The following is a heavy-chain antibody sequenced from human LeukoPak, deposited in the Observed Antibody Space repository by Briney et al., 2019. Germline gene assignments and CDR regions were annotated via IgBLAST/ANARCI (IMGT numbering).Heavy chain of an antibody. J-gene: IGHJ4*02. CDR2: ISSSSSCI. Sequence: GGSLRLSCAASEFTFTNYGMHWVRQAPGKGLEWVSSISSSSSCIYYADSVKGRFTISRDNAKNSLYLQMNSLRAEDTAVYYCARTRVTMVRGTSFDYWGQGTLVTVSS. V-gene: IGHV3-21*01. CDR3: ARTRVTMVRGTSFDY. D-gene: IGHD3-10*01. CDR1: EFTFTNYG.